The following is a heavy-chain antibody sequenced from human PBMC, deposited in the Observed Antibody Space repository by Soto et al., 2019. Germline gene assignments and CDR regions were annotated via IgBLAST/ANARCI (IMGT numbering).Heavy chain of an antibody. CDR2: IKQSGSDR. CDR3: ASVKSWAVSP. D-gene: IGHD3-10*01. J-gene: IGHJ5*02. CDR1: GFTFSSYW. V-gene: IGHV3-7*01. Sequence: EVQLVESGGGLVQPGGSLRLSCAASGFTFSSYWMSWVRQARGKGLEWVAHIKQSGSDRYYVDSVRGRFTISRDNAKNSLYLQMNSLRVEDTAMYHCASVKSWAVSPWGQVTLVTVSS.